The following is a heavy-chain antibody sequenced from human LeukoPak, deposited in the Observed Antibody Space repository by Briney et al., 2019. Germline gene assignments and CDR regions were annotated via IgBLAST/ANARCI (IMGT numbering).Heavy chain of an antibody. CDR2: ISAYNGNT. Sequence: GASVTVSCKASGYTFTSYGISWVRQAPGQGLEWMGWISAYNGNTNYAQKLQGRVTMTTDTSTSTAYMELRSLRSDDTAVYYCARDSHSSSWYLYYYGMDVWGQGTTVTVSS. V-gene: IGHV1-18*01. D-gene: IGHD6-13*01. CDR1: GYTFTSYG. J-gene: IGHJ6*02. CDR3: ARDSHSSSWYLYYYGMDV.